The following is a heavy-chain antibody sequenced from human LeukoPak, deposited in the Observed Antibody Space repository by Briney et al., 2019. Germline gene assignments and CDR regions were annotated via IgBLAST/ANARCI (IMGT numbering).Heavy chain of an antibody. J-gene: IGHJ4*02. D-gene: IGHD6-19*01. CDR1: GFTVSSNY. V-gene: IGHV3-53*04. CDR3: ARGSIAVAGTEDY. CDR2: IYSGVST. Sequence: PGGSLRLSCAASGFTVSSNYMSWVRQAPGKGLEWVSVIYSGVSTYYADSVKGRFTISRHNSKNTLYLQMNSLRAEDTAVYYCARGSIAVAGTEDYWGQGTLVTVSS.